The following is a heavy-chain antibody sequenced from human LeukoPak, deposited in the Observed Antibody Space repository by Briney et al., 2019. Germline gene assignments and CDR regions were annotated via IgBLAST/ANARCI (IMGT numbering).Heavy chain of an antibody. Sequence: PGGSLRLSCAASGFTFSSYSMNWVRQAPGKGLEWVSSISSSSSYIYYADSVKGRFTISRDNAKNSLYPQMNSLRAEDTAVYYCARDPGEGAFDIWGQGTMVTVSS. D-gene: IGHD1-1*01. V-gene: IGHV3-21*01. CDR1: GFTFSSYS. CDR3: ARDPGEGAFDI. CDR2: ISSSSSYI. J-gene: IGHJ3*02.